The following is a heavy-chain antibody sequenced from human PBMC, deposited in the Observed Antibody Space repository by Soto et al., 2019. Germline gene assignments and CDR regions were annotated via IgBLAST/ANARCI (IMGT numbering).Heavy chain of an antibody. CDR1: GFTFSSYG. CDR2: ISYDGSNK. D-gene: IGHD6-6*01. CDR3: ASIAARRRYYYYMDV. J-gene: IGHJ6*03. Sequence: GGSLRLSCAASGFTFSSYGMHWVRQAPGKGLEWVAGISYDGSNKYYADSVKGRFTISRDNAKNTLYLQMNSLRAEYTALYYCASIAARRRYYYYMDVWGKGTTVTVSS. V-gene: IGHV3-30*03.